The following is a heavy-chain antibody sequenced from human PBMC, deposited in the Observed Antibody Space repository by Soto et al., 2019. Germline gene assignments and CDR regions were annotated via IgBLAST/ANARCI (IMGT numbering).Heavy chain of an antibody. Sequence: QVQLVETGGVLVKPGGSLRLSCAASGFTFSDYYMSWLRQAPGKGLEWVSYISSSGSTIYYADSVKVRFTISRDNAKNSLYLQMNSMRAEDTAVYYCASVLQGDSGYDYDYWGQGTLVTVSS. D-gene: IGHD5-12*01. CDR3: ASVLQGDSGYDYDY. J-gene: IGHJ4*02. V-gene: IGHV3-11*01. CDR1: GFTFSDYY. CDR2: ISSSGSTI.